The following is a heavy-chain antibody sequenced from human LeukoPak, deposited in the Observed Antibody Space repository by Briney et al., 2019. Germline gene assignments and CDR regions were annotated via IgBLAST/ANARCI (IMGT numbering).Heavy chain of an antibody. D-gene: IGHD3-16*01. Sequence: SETLSLTCTVYGGSISSGDYYWSWIRQPPGKGLEWIGSIYYSGSTYYNPSLKSRLIMSVDMSKNQFSLRLSSVTAADTAVYYCARDLLPRSGVDYWGQGTLVTVSS. CDR1: GGSISSGDYY. CDR3: ARDLLPRSGVDY. J-gene: IGHJ4*02. CDR2: IYYSGST. V-gene: IGHV4-30-4*01.